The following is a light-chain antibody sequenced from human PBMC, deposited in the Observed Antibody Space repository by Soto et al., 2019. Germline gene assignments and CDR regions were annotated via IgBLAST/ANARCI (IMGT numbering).Light chain of an antibody. CDR1: QTITTY. V-gene: IGKV1-39*01. J-gene: IGKJ1*01. CDR2: GAS. CDR3: QQSHSTPWT. Sequence: DIQMTQSPSSLSASVGDRVTITCRASQTITTYLNWYQQKPGKAPQLLIYGASTLQSGVPSRFTGSGSGTDFTLTISSLQPEDFATYHCQQSHSTPWTFCQGTKVEIK.